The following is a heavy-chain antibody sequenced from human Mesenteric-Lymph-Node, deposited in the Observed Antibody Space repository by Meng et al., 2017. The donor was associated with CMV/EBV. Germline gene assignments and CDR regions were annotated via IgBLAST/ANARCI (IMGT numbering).Heavy chain of an antibody. CDR1: GFRFDDYA. CDR2: ISWNSENL. D-gene: IGHD5-12*01. CDR3: AKERSGGYDLDY. V-gene: IGHV3-9*01. Sequence: SLKISCAVSGFRFDDYAMYWVRQAPGKGLEWVSGISWNSENLGYADSVKGRFTISRDNAKNSLYLQMNSLRAEDTALYYCAKERSGGYDLDYWGQGTLVTVSS. J-gene: IGHJ4*02.